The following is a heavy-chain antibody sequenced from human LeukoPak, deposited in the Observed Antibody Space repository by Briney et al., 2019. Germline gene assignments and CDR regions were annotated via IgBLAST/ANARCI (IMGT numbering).Heavy chain of an antibody. CDR1: GFTFSSYG. CDR3: AKDPGQQLEITWFDP. V-gene: IGHV3-23*01. D-gene: IGHD6-13*01. J-gene: IGHJ5*02. CDR2: ISASGGRT. Sequence: GGSLRLSCAASGFTFSSYGMNWVRQASGKGLEWVSGISASGGRTFYADSVKGRFTISRDNSKNTLYLQMNSLRAEDTAVYYCAKDPGQQLEITWFDPWGQGTLVTVSS.